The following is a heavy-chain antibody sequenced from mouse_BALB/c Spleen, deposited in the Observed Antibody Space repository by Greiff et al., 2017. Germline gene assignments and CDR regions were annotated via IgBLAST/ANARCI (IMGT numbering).Heavy chain of an antibody. D-gene: IGHD2-1*01. V-gene: IGHV1-5*01. CDR2: IYPGNSDT. Sequence: EVQLQESGTVLARPGASVEMSCKASGYTFTSYWMHWVKQRPGQGLEWIGAIYPGNSDTSYNQKFKGKAKLTAVTSTSTAYMELSSLTNEDSAVYYCTSYGNYDYAMDYWGQGTSVTVSS. CDR1: GYTFTSYW. CDR3: TSYGNYDYAMDY. J-gene: IGHJ4*01.